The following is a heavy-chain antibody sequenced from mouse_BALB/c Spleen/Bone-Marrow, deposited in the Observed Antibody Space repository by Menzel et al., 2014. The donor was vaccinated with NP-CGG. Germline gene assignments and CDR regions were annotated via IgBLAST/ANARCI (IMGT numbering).Heavy chain of an antibody. CDR1: GYTFTSYW. D-gene: IGHD4-1*01. J-gene: IGHJ2*02. Sequence: LQQSGPELVTPGPSVNLSCTASGYTFTSYWMHWVKQRPGKGLEWIGNIYPGRGRTNYDEKFKSKATMTVDTSSSTAYMQLSSLTTEDSAFYDCALGYWGQGASLTVSS. CDR3: ALGY. V-gene: IGHV1S22*01. CDR2: IYPGRGRT.